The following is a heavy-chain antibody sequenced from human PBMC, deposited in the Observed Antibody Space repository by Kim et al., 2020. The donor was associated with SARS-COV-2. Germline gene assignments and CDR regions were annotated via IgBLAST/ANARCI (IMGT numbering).Heavy chain of an antibody. CDR2: IIPILGIA. CDR1: GGTFSSYT. CDR3: ARVPNGSGSYYRSWFDP. Sequence: SVKVSCKASGGTFSSYTISWVRQAPGQGLEWMGRIIPILGIANYAQKFQGRVTITADKSTSTAYMELSSLRSEDTAVYYCARVPNGSGSYYRSWFDPWGQGTLVTVSS. J-gene: IGHJ5*02. V-gene: IGHV1-69*02. D-gene: IGHD3-10*01.